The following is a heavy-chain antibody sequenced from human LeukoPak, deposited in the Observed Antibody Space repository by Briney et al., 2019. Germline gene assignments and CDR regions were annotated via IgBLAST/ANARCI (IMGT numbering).Heavy chain of an antibody. CDR2: ISAYNGNT. CDR1: GYTFTSYG. D-gene: IGHD2-2*01. CDR3: ARVGLGYCSSTSCYAEYYFDY. Sequence: ASVKVSCKASGYTFTSYGISWVRQAPGQGLEWMGWISAYNGNTNYAQKLQGRVTMTTDTSTSTAYMELRSLRSDDTAVYYCARVGLGYCSSTSCYAEYYFDYWGQGTLVTVSS. J-gene: IGHJ4*02. V-gene: IGHV1-18*01.